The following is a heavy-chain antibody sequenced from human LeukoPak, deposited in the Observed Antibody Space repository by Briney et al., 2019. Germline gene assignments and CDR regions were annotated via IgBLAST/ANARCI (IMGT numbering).Heavy chain of an antibody. V-gene: IGHV5-51*01. CDR3: ARRRSTIFGVVTGMDV. Sequence: GESLKISCKGSGYSFTSYWIGWVRPMPGKGLEWMGIIYPGDSDTRYSPSFQGQVTISADKSISTAYLQWSSLKASDTAMYYCARRRSTIFGVVTGMDVWGQGTTVTVSS. CDR2: IYPGDSDT. D-gene: IGHD3-3*01. CDR1: GYSFTSYW. J-gene: IGHJ6*02.